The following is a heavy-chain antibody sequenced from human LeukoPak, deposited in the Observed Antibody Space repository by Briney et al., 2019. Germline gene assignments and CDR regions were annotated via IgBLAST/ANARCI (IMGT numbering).Heavy chain of an antibody. CDR1: GYTFTSYG. J-gene: IGHJ6*03. CDR2: ISAYNGNT. CDR3: ARLDSSGYYPGGYYYYMDV. D-gene: IGHD3-22*01. Sequence: GASVKVSCKASGYTFTSYGISWVRQAPGQGLEWMGCISAYNGNTNYAQKLQGRVTMTTDTSTSTAYMELRSLRSDDTAVYYYARLDSSGYYPGGYYYYMDVWGKGTTVTVSS. V-gene: IGHV1-18*01.